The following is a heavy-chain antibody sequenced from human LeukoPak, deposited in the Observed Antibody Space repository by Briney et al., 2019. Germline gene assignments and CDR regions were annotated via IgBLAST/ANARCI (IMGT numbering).Heavy chain of an antibody. J-gene: IGHJ4*02. CDR3: ARNFDYYGTGTYNDW. V-gene: IGHV3-21*01. Sequence: NPGGSLRLSCAASGFSFSSYYMNWVRQTPGKRLEWVSSIDSTSTYIYYVDSVKGRFTVSRDNAKRALYLQMNSLTAEDTATYYCARNFDYYGTGTYNDWWGQGTLVTVSS. CDR2: IDSTSTYI. D-gene: IGHD3-10*01. CDR1: GFSFSSYY.